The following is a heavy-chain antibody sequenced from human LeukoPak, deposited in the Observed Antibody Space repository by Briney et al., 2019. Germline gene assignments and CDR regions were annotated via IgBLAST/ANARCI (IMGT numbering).Heavy chain of an antibody. J-gene: IGHJ6*03. CDR3: ARDPVHSSGWFAVSYYYMDV. CDR1: GFTFSRHW. CDR2: IKQDGSEK. V-gene: IGHV3-7*01. D-gene: IGHD6-19*01. Sequence: GGSLRLSCAASGFTFSRHWMSWVRQAPGKGLEWVANIKQDGSEKFYEDPVKGRFTISRDNAKNSLYLQMNSLTAEDTAVYYCARDPVHSSGWFAVSYYYMDVWGKGTTVTVSS.